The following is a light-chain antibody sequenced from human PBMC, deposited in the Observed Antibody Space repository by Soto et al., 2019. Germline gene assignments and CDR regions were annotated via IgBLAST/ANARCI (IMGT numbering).Light chain of an antibody. J-gene: IGKJ5*01. CDR1: QSVDSY. CDR2: EAS. V-gene: IGKV3-11*01. Sequence: EIVLTQSPVTLSLSPGERANLSCRASQSVDSYSAWYQQKPGQAPRLLIYEASNRASGIPARFSGSGSGTDFTLTISSLEPEDFAVYYCQQRSNWPSITFGQGTRLEI. CDR3: QQRSNWPSIT.